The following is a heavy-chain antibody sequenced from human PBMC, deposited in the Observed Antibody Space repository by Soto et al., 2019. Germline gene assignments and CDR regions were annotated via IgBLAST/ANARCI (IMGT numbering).Heavy chain of an antibody. Sequence: QVQLVQSVAEVKKPGSSVKVSCKASGGTFSSYAISWVRQAPGQGLEWMGGIIPIFGTANYAQKFQGRVTITADESTSTAYMELSSLRSEDTAVYYCARTPHVSGSYSTFYYYYGMDVWGQGTTVTVSS. D-gene: IGHD3-10*01. CDR1: GGTFSSYA. V-gene: IGHV1-69*01. J-gene: IGHJ6*02. CDR3: ARTPHVSGSYSTFYYYYGMDV. CDR2: IIPIFGTA.